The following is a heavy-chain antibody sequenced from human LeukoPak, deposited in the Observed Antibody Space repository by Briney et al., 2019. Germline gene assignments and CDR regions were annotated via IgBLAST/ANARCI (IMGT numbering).Heavy chain of an antibody. CDR1: GFSFSDYY. CDR2: ISSSAHMI. J-gene: IGHJ5*02. CDR3: ARATASNWFDP. D-gene: IGHD2-21*01. Sequence: PGGSLRLSCEASGFSFSDYYMTWIRQAPGKGLEWISYISSSAHMIYYADSVKGRFTISRDNAKNSLYLQMNSLRAEDTAVYSCARATASNWFDPWGQGTLVTVSS. V-gene: IGHV3-11*04.